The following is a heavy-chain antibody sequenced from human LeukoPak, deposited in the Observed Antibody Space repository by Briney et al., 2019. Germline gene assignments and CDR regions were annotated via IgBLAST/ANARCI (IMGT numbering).Heavy chain of an antibody. V-gene: IGHV1-69*13. CDR1: GGTFSGYA. J-gene: IGHJ6*03. CDR3: ARSITMIVVDNYYKYMDV. Sequence: SVKVSCKASGGTFSGYAISWVRQAPGQGLEWMGGIIPIFGTANYAQKFQGRVTITADESTSTAYMKLSSLRSEDTAVYYCARSITMIVVDNYYKYMDVWGKGTTVTVSS. D-gene: IGHD3-22*01. CDR2: IIPIFGTA.